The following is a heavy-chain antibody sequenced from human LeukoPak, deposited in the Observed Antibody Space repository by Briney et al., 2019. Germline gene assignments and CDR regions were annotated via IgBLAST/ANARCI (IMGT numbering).Heavy chain of an antibody. CDR3: ARGPWGYGGKPRNAFDY. J-gene: IGHJ4*02. V-gene: IGHV4-34*01. D-gene: IGHD4-23*01. CDR2: INQSGST. CDR1: GGSFSGHY. Sequence: PSETLSLTCAVYGGSFSGHYWSWIRQPPGKGLEWIGEINQSGSTNYNTSLKSRVTLSLDTPKNQFSLRLSSVTAADTAVYYCARGPWGYGGKPRNAFDYWGQGTLVTVSS.